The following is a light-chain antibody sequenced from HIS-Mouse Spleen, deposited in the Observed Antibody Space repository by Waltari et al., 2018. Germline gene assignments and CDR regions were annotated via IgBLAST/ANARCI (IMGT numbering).Light chain of an antibody. Sequence: EIVLTQSPGTLSLSPGERATLSCRSSQSVSSSYLAWYQQKPGQAPWLLIYGASSRATGIPDRFNCSGSGTDFTLTISRLEPEDVAVYYCQQYGSSPWTFGQGTKVEIK. CDR2: GAS. J-gene: IGKJ1*01. CDR3: QQYGSSPWT. CDR1: QSVSSSY. V-gene: IGKV3-20*01.